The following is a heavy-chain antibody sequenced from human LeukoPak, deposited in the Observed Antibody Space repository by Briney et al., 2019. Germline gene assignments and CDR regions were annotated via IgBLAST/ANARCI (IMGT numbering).Heavy chain of an antibody. CDR3: ARHTDYDYYYGMDV. CDR2: IYYSGST. V-gene: IGHV4-59*08. CDR1: GGSISSYY. J-gene: IGHJ6*02. Sequence: ASETLPLTCTVSGGSISSYYWSWIRQPPGKGLEWIGYIYYSGSTNYNPSLKSRVTISVDTSKNQFSLKLSSVTAADTAVYYCARHTDYDYYYGMDVWGQGTTVTVSS.